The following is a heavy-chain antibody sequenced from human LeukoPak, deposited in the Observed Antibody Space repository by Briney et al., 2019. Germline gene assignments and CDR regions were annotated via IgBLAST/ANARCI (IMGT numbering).Heavy chain of an antibody. CDR2: IKQDGSEK. J-gene: IGHJ5*02. Sequence: GGSLRLSCAASGFTFSSYWMSWVRQAPGKGLEWVANIKQDGSEKYYVDSVKGRFTNSRDNAKNSLYLQMNSLRAEDTAVYYCARDRVAAAGTNWFDPWGQGTLVTVSS. V-gene: IGHV3-7*03. D-gene: IGHD6-13*01. CDR1: GFTFSSYW. CDR3: ARDRVAAAGTNWFDP.